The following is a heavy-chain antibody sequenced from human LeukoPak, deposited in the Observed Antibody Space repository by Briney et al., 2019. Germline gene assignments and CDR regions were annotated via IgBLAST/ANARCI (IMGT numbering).Heavy chain of an antibody. D-gene: IGHD1-1*01. V-gene: IGHV4-39*01. Sequence: SETLSLTCTVSGGPISISGHSWGWIRQPPGKGLDWIGSIYYDWSTYYNPSLNSLVTISVDTSKNQFSLRLRSVTAADTAVYYCWRGRPRWLSRDYWGQGTLVTVSS. CDR1: GGPISISGHS. CDR2: IYYDWST. CDR3: WRGRPRWLSRDY. J-gene: IGHJ4*02.